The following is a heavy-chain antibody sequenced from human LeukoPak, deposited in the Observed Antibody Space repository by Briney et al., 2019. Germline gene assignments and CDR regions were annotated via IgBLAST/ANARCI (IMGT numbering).Heavy chain of an antibody. D-gene: IGHD3-9*01. Sequence: ASVKVSCKASGYTFTGYYMHWVRQAPGQGLEWMGWINPNSGGTNYAQKFQDRVTMTRDTSISTVYMELSRLRSDDAAVYYCARSPDILTGEKFDYWGQGTLVTVSS. CDR2: INPNSGGT. CDR3: ARSPDILTGEKFDY. CDR1: GYTFTGYY. V-gene: IGHV1-2*02. J-gene: IGHJ4*02.